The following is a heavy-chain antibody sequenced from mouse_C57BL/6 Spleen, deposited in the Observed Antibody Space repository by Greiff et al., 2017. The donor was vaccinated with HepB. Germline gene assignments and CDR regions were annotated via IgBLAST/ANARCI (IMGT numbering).Heavy chain of an antibody. CDR2: ISSGGSYT. CDR1: GFTFSSYG. J-gene: IGHJ2*01. D-gene: IGHD1-1*01. CDR3: ALITTVGAHFDY. Sequence: EVQRVESGGDLVKPGGSLKLSCAASGFTFSSYGMSWVRQTPDKRLEWVATISSGGSYTYYPDSVKGRFTISRDNAKNTLYLQMSSLKSEDTAMYYCALITTVGAHFDYWGQGTTLTVSS. V-gene: IGHV5-6*01.